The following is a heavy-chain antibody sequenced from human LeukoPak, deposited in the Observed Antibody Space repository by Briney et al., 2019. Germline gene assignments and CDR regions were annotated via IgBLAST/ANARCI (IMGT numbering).Heavy chain of an antibody. V-gene: IGHV4-39*01. D-gene: IGHD6-25*01. Sequence: SETLSLTCTVSGGSMNSTSYYWGWTRQPPGKGPDWIANIYYSGTTYYNPSLKSRVTISVDMSRNQFSLILRSVTAADTAVYYCARLGYSTGWYNSWGQGTLVTVSS. CDR2: IYYSGTT. CDR3: ARLGYSTGWYNS. J-gene: IGHJ5*01. CDR1: GGSMNSTSYY.